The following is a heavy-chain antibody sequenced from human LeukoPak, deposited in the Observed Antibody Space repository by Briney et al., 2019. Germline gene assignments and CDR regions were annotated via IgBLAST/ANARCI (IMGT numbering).Heavy chain of an antibody. CDR1: GFTFGDYV. Sequence: GGSLRLSCAASGFTFGDYVMHWVRQAPGKGLEWVSGISWNSGSIGYADSVKGRFTISRDNAKNALYLQMNSLRGEDTALYYCAKDLTRTTVYADLYYYAMDVWGQGTTVTVSS. CDR3: AKDLTRTTVYADLYYYAMDV. D-gene: IGHD4-11*01. V-gene: IGHV3-9*01. J-gene: IGHJ6*02. CDR2: ISWNSGSI.